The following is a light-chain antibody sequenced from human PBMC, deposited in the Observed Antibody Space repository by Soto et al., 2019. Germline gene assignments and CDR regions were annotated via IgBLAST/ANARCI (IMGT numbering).Light chain of an antibody. Sequence: QVRQSPSAVSATGRERCRVTFQASQNINNYLNWYQQKPGRAPKHLIYDASNLEAGVPSRFRGSGSGTDFTFTISRLHPEDIPTYYWEPYENLPNFAQGTRLEIK. V-gene: IGKV1-33*01. J-gene: IGKJ5*01. CDR1: QNINNY. CDR2: DAS. CDR3: EPYENLPN.